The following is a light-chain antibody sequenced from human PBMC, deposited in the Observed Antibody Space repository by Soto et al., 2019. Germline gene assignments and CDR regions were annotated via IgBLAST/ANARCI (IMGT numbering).Light chain of an antibody. CDR1: QSILYSSNNKNY. V-gene: IGKV4-1*01. CDR2: WAS. Sequence: DIVMAQSPDSLAVSLAEGATINCKSSQSILYSSNNKNYLAWYQQKPGQPPKLLIYWASTRESGVPDRFSGSGSGTDFTLTISSLQAEDVAVYYCQQYYTTPPLTFGGGTKVDIK. J-gene: IGKJ4*01. CDR3: QQYYTTPPLT.